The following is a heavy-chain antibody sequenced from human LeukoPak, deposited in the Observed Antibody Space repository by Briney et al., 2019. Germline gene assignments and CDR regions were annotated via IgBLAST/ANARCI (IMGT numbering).Heavy chain of an antibody. V-gene: IGHV4-4*02. CDR3: ARVRYSGSDWGFDY. CDR1: GGSISSSNW. Sequence: SETLSLTCAVSGGSISSSNWWSWVRQPPGKGLEWIGEISRGGSANYNPSLRSRVTISADTSKNQFSLNLTSVTAADTAVYYCARVRYSGSDWGFDYWGQGTLVTVSS. J-gene: IGHJ4*02. D-gene: IGHD5-12*01. CDR2: ISRGGSA.